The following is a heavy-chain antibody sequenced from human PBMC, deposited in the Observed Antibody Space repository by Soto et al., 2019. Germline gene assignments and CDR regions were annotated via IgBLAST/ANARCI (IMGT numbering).Heavy chain of an antibody. D-gene: IGHD2-15*01. Sequence: QVQLQESGPGLVKPSQTLSLTCTVSGGSIISDGSYWSWIRQHPGKRMEWIGYITSSGSTSYNSALKSRVTISVDTSQNESPVKLNAVTAADPAVYYCARHEPLYCIGGTCHPARYWGEGTLVNVSS. CDR1: GGSIISDGSY. CDR2: ITSSGST. J-gene: IGHJ4*02. CDR3: ARHEPLYCIGGTCHPARY. V-gene: IGHV4-31*03.